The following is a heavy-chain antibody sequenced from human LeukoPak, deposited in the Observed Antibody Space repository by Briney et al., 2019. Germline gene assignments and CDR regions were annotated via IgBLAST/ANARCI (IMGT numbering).Heavy chain of an antibody. CDR2: TYYRSKWNN. CDR1: GDSVSSNTGT. V-gene: IGHV6-1*01. Sequence: SQTLSLTCGISGDSVSSNTGTWNWIRQSPSRGLEWLGKTYYRSKWNNDYAVSVKDRITINPDTSKDQFSLQLNSVTPEDTAVYYCAREVFKYGRFYFDYWGQGTPVTVSS. J-gene: IGHJ4*02. D-gene: IGHD1-14*01. CDR3: AREVFKYGRFYFDY.